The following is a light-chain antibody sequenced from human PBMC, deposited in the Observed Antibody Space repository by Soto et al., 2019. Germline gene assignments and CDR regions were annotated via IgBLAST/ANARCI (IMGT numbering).Light chain of an antibody. CDR1: QSVSSSY. Sequence: EIVLTQSPGTLSLSPGERATLSCRASQSVSSSYLAWYQQKPGQAPRLLIYGASSRATGIPDRFSGSGSGTDFTLTISRPEPEDFGGYYCQQYGSSPPWTFGQGTKVEIK. CDR2: GAS. V-gene: IGKV3-20*01. J-gene: IGKJ1*01. CDR3: QQYGSSPPWT.